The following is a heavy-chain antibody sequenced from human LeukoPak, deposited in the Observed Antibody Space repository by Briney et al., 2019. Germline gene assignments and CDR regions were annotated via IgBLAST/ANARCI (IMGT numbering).Heavy chain of an antibody. CDR3: ARGGEAVAKSFGY. CDR2: INHSGST. J-gene: IGHJ4*02. CDR1: GGSFSGYY. D-gene: IGHD6-19*01. V-gene: IGHV4-34*01. Sequence: SETLSLTCAVYGGSFSGYYWSGIRQPPGKGLEWIGEINHSGSTNYNPSLNSRVTISVDTSKNQFSLKLSSVTAADTAVYYCARGGEAVAKSFGYWGQGTLVTVSS.